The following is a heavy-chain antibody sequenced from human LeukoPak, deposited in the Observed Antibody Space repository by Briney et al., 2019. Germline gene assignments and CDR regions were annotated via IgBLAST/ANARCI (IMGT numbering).Heavy chain of an antibody. CDR3: AKDGGSSSCVY. CDR2: ISGSGGST. CDR1: GFTFSSYA. D-gene: IGHD6-13*01. Sequence: GGSLRLSCAAFGFTFSSYAMSWVRQAPGKGLEWVSAISGSGGSTYYADSVKGRFTISRDNSKNTLYLQMNSLRAEDTAVYYCAKDGGSSSCVYWGQGTLVTVSS. V-gene: IGHV3-23*01. J-gene: IGHJ4*02.